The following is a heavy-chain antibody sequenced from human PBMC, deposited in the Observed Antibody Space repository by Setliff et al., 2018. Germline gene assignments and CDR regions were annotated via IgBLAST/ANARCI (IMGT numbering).Heavy chain of an antibody. CDR1: GFTLSTYW. J-gene: IGHJ6*03. V-gene: IGHV3-7*03. CDR3: AKPTTVTTTHYYYYMDV. CDR2: IKQDGSEE. D-gene: IGHD4-4*01. Sequence: PGGSLRLSCSASGFTLSTYWMNWVRQAPGKGLEWVAHIKQDGSEEYYVDSVKGRFTISRDNAKNSLYLQMNSLRAEDTAVYYCAKPTTVTTTHYYYYMDVWGKGTTVTVSS.